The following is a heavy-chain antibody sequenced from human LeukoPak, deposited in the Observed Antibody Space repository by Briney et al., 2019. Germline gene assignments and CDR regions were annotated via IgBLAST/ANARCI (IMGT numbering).Heavy chain of an antibody. CDR2: IKTKTDGRAT. V-gene: IGHV3-15*01. J-gene: IGHJ4*02. D-gene: IGHD3-16*01. Sequence: GGSLRLSCEASGFNFSDVWMNWVRQAPGKGVEWIGRIKTKTDGRATEYAAPAKGRFTISRDDSKSTVYLHMNSLKTEDTALYYCVTRITSTGDYWGQGTLVTVSS. CDR1: GFNFSDVW. CDR3: VTRITSTGDY.